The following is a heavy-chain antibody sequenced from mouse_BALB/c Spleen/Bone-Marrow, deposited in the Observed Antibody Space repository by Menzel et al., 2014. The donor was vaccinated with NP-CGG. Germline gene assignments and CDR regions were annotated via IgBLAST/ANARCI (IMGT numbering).Heavy chain of an antibody. J-gene: IGHJ1*01. V-gene: IGHV1-18*01. CDR2: INPYNGGT. Sequence: EVKLVESGPELVKPGASMKISCKASGYSFTGYTMNWVKQSHGRNLEWIGLINPYNGGTIYNQKFKGKATLTVDKSSSTAYMELLSLTSEDSAVYYCARRDYGGYFDVWGAGTTVTVSS. D-gene: IGHD2-4*01. CDR1: GYSFTGYT. CDR3: ARRDYGGYFDV.